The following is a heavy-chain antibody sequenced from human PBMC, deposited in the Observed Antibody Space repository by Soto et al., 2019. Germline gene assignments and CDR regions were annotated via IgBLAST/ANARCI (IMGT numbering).Heavy chain of an antibody. CDR3: AHSRAVAGFDY. V-gene: IGHV2-5*02. J-gene: IGHJ4*02. CDR1: GFSLSTSGVG. D-gene: IGHD6-19*01. Sequence: QITLKESGPTLVKPTQTLTLTCTFSGFSLSTSGVGVGWIRQPPGKALEWLALIYWDDDKRYSPSLKSRLTTTKDTTKHQVVPTMNNMDPVNTATYYGAHSRAVAGFDYWGQGTLVTVSS. CDR2: IYWDDDK.